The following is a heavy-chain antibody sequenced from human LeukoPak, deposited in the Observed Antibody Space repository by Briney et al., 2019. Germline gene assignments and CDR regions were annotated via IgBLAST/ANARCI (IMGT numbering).Heavy chain of an antibody. J-gene: IGHJ4*02. CDR2: ISYDGSNK. V-gene: IGHV3-30*03. D-gene: IGHD3-22*01. CDR3: ARAPADLDYYDSSGYLGY. Sequence: PGGSLRLSCAASGFTFSSYGMHWVRQAPGKGLEWVAVISYDGSNKYYADSVKGRFTISRDNSKNTLYLQMNSLRAEDTAVYYCARAPADLDYYDSSGYLGYWGQGTLVTVSS. CDR1: GFTFSSYG.